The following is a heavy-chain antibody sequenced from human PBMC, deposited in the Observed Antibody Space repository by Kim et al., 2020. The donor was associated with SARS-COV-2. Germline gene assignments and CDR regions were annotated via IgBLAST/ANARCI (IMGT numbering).Heavy chain of an antibody. Sequence: ASVKVSCKASGYTFPSYGISWVRQAPGQGLEWMGWISAYNGNTNYAQKLQGRVTMTTDTSTSTAYMELRSLRSDDTAVYYCARCSSRWYYNWFDPWGQGTLVTVSS. CDR1: GYTFPSYG. J-gene: IGHJ5*02. CDR3: ARCSSRWYYNWFDP. D-gene: IGHD6-13*01. CDR2: ISAYNGNT. V-gene: IGHV1-18*01.